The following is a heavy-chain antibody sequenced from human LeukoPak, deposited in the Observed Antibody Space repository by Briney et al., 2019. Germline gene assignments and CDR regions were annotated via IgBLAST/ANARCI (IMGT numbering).Heavy chain of an antibody. J-gene: IGHJ4*02. Sequence: ASVKVSCKASESIFTNLLIHWVRQAPGQGLEWMGWLVAKNGGTHYAQNFQGRVTMTRDTSIRTAYMELSGLRSDDTAVYYCARVSPIVVPAAIRMTGTFDYWGQGTLVTVSS. CDR3: ARVSPIVVPAAIRMTGTFDY. V-gene: IGHV1-2*02. CDR1: ESIFTNLL. D-gene: IGHD2-2*02. CDR2: LVAKNGGT.